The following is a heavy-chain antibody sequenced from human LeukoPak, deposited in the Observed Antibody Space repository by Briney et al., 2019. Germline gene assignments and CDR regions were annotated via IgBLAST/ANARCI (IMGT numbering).Heavy chain of an antibody. J-gene: IGHJ4*02. V-gene: IGHV3-21*01. CDR2: ITSRSSSI. CDR3: ARGESAAGDASEFAY. Sequence: GGSLRLSCAASGFTFSNAWMSWVRQAPGKGLEWVSSITSRSSSIYYADSVKGRFTIPRDNAKNSLYLHMNSLRAEDTAVYYCARGESAAGDASEFAYWGQGILVTVSS. CDR1: GFTFSNAW. D-gene: IGHD6-13*01.